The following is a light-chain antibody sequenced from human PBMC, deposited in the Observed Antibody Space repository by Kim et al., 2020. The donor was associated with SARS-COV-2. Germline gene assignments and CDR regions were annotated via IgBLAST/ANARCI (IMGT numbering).Light chain of an antibody. CDR1: SLSSFY. J-gene: IGLJ2*01. CDR2: CTT. CDR3: DSRDSSRKHLL. Sequence: ALGQTDRITCQGDSLSSFYADWYQQKPGQAPLLVIYCTTNRPSGIPDRFSGSRSGNTASLTITGAQAEDEADYFCDSRDSSRKHLLFGGGTQLTVL. V-gene: IGLV3-19*01.